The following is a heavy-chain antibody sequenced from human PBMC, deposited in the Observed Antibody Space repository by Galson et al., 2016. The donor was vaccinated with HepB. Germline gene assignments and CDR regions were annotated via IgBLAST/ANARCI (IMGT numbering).Heavy chain of an antibody. D-gene: IGHD6-19*01. CDR3: AGQDFTDGWYLRN. CDR2: IYPGDSDT. CDR1: GYNFTTYW. Sequence: QSGAEVKKPGESLKISCKGSGYNFTTYWIAWVRQMPGKGLEWMGVIYPGDSDTRYSPSFQGQVTMSADKSISTAYLQWSSLKASDTAMYYCAGQDFTDGWYLRNWGPGTLVTVSS. V-gene: IGHV5-51*01. J-gene: IGHJ4*02.